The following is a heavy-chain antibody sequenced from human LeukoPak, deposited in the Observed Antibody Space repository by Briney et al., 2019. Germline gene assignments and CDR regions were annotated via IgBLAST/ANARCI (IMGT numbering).Heavy chain of an antibody. V-gene: IGHV4-4*07. CDR2: IYTSGST. J-gene: IGHJ4*02. CDR1: GYSISSGYY. Sequence: PSETLSLTCAVSGYSISSGYYWGWIRQPAGKGLEWIGRIYTSGSTNYNPSLKSRVTMSVDTSKNQFSLKLSSVTAADTAVYYCARDLSEGSSGWYPIFDYWGQGTLVTVSS. D-gene: IGHD6-19*01. CDR3: ARDLSEGSSGWYPIFDY.